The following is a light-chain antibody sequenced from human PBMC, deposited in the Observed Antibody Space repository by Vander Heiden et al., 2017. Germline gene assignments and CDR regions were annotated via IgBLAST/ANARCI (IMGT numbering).Light chain of an antibody. CDR3: QQYNSYPFN. J-gene: IGKJ2*01. CDR2: KAS. Sequence: DIQMTQSPSTLSASVGDRVTITCRASQSISSWLAWYQQKPGKAPKVLIYKASNLESGVPSRFSGSGSGTEFTLTISSLQPDDFATYYCQQYNSYPFNFGQGTKLEIK. CDR1: QSISSW. V-gene: IGKV1-5*03.